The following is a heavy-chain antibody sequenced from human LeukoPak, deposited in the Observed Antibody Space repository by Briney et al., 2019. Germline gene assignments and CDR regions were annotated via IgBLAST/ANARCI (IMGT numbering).Heavy chain of an antibody. CDR2: FDPEDGET. Sequence: ASVKVSCKVSGYTLTELSTHWVRQAPGKGLEWMGGFDPEDGETIYAQKFQGRVTMTEDTSTYTAYMELSSLRSEGTAVYYCATRRTAGTPFDYWGQGTLVTVSS. J-gene: IGHJ4*02. CDR3: ATRRTAGTPFDY. CDR1: GYTLTELS. V-gene: IGHV1-24*01. D-gene: IGHD1-1*01.